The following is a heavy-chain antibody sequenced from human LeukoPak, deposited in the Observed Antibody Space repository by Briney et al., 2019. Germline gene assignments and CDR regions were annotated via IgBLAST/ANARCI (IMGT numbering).Heavy chain of an antibody. CDR3: ARNSYYDNSGEGAFDI. CDR2: IYYSGST. Sequence: PSETLSLTCTVPGGSISSSSYYWGWIRQPPGKGLEWIGSIYYSGSTYYNPSLKSRVTISIDKSKNQFSLNLNSVTAADTAVYYCARNSYYDNSGEGAFDIWGQGTMVTVSS. CDR1: GGSISSSSYY. J-gene: IGHJ3*02. V-gene: IGHV4-39*07. D-gene: IGHD3-22*01.